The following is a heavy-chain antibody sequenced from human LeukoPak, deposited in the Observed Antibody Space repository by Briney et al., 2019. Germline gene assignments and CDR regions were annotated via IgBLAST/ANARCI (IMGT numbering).Heavy chain of an antibody. CDR3: ARLYTTRDYFDY. Sequence: SETLSLTCSVSGGSISSSSYYWGWFRQPPGKGLEWIGSIYYSGSTYYNPSLKSRVTISVDTSKNQFSLKLSSVTAADTAVYYCARLYTTRDYFDYWGQGTLVTVSS. CDR1: GGSISSSSYY. J-gene: IGHJ4*02. V-gene: IGHV4-39*07. CDR2: IYYSGST. D-gene: IGHD1-26*01.